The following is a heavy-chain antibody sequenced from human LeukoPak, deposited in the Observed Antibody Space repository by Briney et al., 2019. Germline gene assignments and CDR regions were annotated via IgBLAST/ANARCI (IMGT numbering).Heavy chain of an antibody. D-gene: IGHD3-22*01. J-gene: IGHJ4*02. CDR1: GFTFSSYG. V-gene: IGHV3-30*18. CDR3: AKAQAEYYYDSTDY. CDR2: ISFDGSDI. Sequence: GGSLRLSCAVSGFTFSSYGMHWVRQAPGQGLEWVALISFDGSDIYYADSVKGRFTISRDNSRNTLYPQMNSLRAEDTAVYYCAKAQAEYYYDSTDYWGQGTLVTVSS.